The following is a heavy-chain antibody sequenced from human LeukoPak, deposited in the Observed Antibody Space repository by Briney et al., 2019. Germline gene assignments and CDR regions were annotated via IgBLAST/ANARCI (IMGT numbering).Heavy chain of an antibody. Sequence: GGSLRLSCAASGFTFGSYSMNWVRQAPGKGLEWVSYISSSSSTIYYADSVKGLFTISRDNAKNSLYLQMNSLRAEDTAVYYCARGVGLDVLSASVAGDFDYWGQGTLVTVSS. CDR2: ISSSSSTI. CDR1: GFTFGSYS. D-gene: IGHD2-15*01. J-gene: IGHJ4*02. CDR3: ARGVGLDVLSASVAGDFDY. V-gene: IGHV3-48*04.